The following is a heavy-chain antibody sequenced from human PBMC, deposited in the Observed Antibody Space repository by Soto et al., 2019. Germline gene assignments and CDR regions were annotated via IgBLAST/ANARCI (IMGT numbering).Heavy chain of an antibody. Sequence: GGSLILSCEASGFTFNNYAMTWVRQTPGKGLQWVSTISGSGSSTFYADSVRGRFTISRDNSKNTLYLQMNSLRAEDTALYYCAKEKIASTVADFFDYWGQGTLVTVSS. J-gene: IGHJ4*02. CDR2: ISGSGSST. D-gene: IGHD6-19*01. V-gene: IGHV3-23*01. CDR3: AKEKIASTVADFFDY. CDR1: GFTFNNYA.